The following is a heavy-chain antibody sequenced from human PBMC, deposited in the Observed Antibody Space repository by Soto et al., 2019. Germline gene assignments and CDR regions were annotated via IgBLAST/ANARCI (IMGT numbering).Heavy chain of an antibody. D-gene: IGHD6-13*01. J-gene: IGHJ6*02. CDR3: AKVLPGIAAAGPLYYYYYGMDV. Sequence: GGSLRLSCAASGFTFSSYAMSWVRQAPGKGLEWVSAISGSGGSTYYADSVKGRFTISRDNSKNTLYLQMNSLRAEDTAVYYCAKVLPGIAAAGPLYYYYYGMDVWGQGTTVTVSS. V-gene: IGHV3-23*01. CDR1: GFTFSSYA. CDR2: ISGSGGST.